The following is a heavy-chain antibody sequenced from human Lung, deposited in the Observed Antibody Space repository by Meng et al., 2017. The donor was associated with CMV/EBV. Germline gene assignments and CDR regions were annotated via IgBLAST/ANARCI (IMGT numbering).Heavy chain of an antibody. CDR1: GYTFTNYD. V-gene: IGHV1-8*01. J-gene: IGHJ6*02. CDR2: VNPNSGNT. CDR3: ARAWVLVTPVGGPPGVAPVVDHYGMDV. D-gene: IGHD6-13*01. Sequence: ASVXVSXKASGYTFTNYDINWVRQATGHGPEWMGWVNPNSGNTGYAQRFQGRVTMTRDTSTRTAYMELSSLRSDDTAVYYCARAWVLVTPVGGPPGVAPVVDHYGMDVWXQGTXVTVSS.